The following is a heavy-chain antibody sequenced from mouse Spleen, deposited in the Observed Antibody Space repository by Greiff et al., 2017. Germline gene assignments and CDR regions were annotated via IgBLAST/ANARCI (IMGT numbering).Heavy chain of an antibody. CDR2: ISSGGSYT. V-gene: IGHV5-9-1*01. D-gene: IGHD2-1*01. J-gene: IGHJ4*01. CDR1: GFTFSSYA. Sequence: EVMLVESGGGLVKPGGSLKLSCAASGFTFSSYAMSWVRQTPEKRLEWVATISSGGSYTYYPDSVKGRFTISRDNAKNTLYLQMSSLRSEDTAMYYCARRGGNYEDYAMDYWGQGTSVTVSS. CDR3: ARRGGNYEDYAMDY.